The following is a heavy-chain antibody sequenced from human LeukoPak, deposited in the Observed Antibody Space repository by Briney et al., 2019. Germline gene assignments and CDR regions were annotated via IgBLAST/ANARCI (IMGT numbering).Heavy chain of an antibody. CDR2: ISGSGSSI. D-gene: IGHD3-3*01. Sequence: PGGSLRLSCAASGFTFSNYAVNWIRQAPGRGLKWVSVISGSGSSIYYTDSVKGRFTISRYNSKNTLYLQMNSLRAEDTAVYYCAMGATSWSGYSFPKIFQHWGRGTLVTVSS. V-gene: IGHV3-23*01. J-gene: IGHJ1*01. CDR3: AMGATSWSGYSFPKIFQH. CDR1: GFTFSNYA.